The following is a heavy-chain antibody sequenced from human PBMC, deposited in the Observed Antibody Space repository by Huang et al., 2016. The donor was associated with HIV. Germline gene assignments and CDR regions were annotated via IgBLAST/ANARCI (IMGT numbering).Heavy chain of an antibody. Sequence: QVQLVQSGAEVKKPGASVKVSCKASGYTFSSYGISWVRQAPGQGLEWMGWISAYNGHTDYAQKRQDRVPMTTDTSTPTAYMELRSLRSDDTAVYYCARSGMGNYGDYSYWYLDLWGRGTLVTVSS. J-gene: IGHJ2*01. D-gene: IGHD4-17*01. CDR2: ISAYNGHT. V-gene: IGHV1-18*01. CDR1: GYTFSSYG. CDR3: ARSGMGNYGDYSYWYLDL.